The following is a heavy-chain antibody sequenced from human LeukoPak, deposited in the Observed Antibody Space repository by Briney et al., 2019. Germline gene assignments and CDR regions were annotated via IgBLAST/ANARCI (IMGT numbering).Heavy chain of an antibody. V-gene: IGHV3-23*01. Sequence: GGSLRLSCAASGFTFSSYDMSWVRQAPGKGLEWVSSLTSDGGSTEYADSVKGRFTISRDNSKNTLYLQMNSLRAEHTALYFCARSLVRWAFDYWGRGALVSVSS. CDR2: LTSDGGST. CDR1: GFTFSSYD. J-gene: IGHJ4*01. CDR3: ARSLVRWAFDY. D-gene: IGHD4-23*01.